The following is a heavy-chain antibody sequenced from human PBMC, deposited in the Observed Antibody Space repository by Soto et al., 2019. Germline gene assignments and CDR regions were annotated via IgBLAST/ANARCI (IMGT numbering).Heavy chain of an antibody. CDR3: ARGGSLYWYFDL. V-gene: IGHV1-3*01. D-gene: IGHD1-26*01. Sequence: ASVKVSCKASGYTFTSYAMHWVRQAPGQSLEWIGLFNVGYCNTIFSHKFQGRVTITRDTSASTAYLALISLRSEDTAVYYCARGGSLYWYFDLWGRGTLVTVSS. J-gene: IGHJ2*01. CDR1: GYTFTSYA. CDR2: FNVGYCNT.